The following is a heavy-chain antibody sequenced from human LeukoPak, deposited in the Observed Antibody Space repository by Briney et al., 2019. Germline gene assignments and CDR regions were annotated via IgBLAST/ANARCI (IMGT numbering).Heavy chain of an antibody. CDR3: ARDHGGSYDY. J-gene: IGHJ4*02. CDR2: IKQDGSEK. D-gene: IGHD1-26*01. V-gene: IGHV3-7*01. Sequence: GGSLRLFCAASGFTFSSYCMSWVRQAPGKGLEGVANIKQDGSEKYYVDSVKGRFTISRHNAKNSLYLQMNSLRAEDTAVYYCARDHGGSYDYWGQGTLVTVSS. CDR1: GFTFSSYC.